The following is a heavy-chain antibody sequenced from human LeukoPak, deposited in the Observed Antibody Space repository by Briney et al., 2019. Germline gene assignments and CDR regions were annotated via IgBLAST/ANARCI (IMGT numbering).Heavy chain of an antibody. D-gene: IGHD6-19*01. J-gene: IGHJ3*02. CDR3: ARVGIAVAGTGHDAFDI. CDR2: INPNSCGT. Sequence: ASVKVSCKASGYTFTGYYMHWVRQASGQGLAWVGWINPNSCGTNYAQKFQGRVTVTRDTSISTAYMELSRLRSDDTAVYYCARVGIAVAGTGHDAFDIWGQGTMVTVSS. CDR1: GYTFTGYY. V-gene: IGHV1-2*02.